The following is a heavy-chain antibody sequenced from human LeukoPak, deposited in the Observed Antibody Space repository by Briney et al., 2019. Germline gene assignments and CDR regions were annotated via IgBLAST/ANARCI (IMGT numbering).Heavy chain of an antibody. CDR2: ISGSGGST. CDR3: AKGYYYDSSGYYFGY. D-gene: IGHD3-22*01. J-gene: IGHJ4*02. CDR1: GFTFSSYA. V-gene: IGHV3-23*01. Sequence: GGSRRLSCAASGFTFSSYAMSWVRQAPGKGLEWVSAISGSGGSTYYADSVKGRFTISRDNSKNTLYLQMNSLRAEDTAVYYCAKGYYYDSSGYYFGYWGQGTLVTVSS.